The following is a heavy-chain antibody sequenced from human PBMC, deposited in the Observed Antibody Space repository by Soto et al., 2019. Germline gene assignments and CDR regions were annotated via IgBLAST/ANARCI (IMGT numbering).Heavy chain of an antibody. D-gene: IGHD3-16*01. V-gene: IGHV4-39*01. J-gene: IGHJ4*02. Sequence: QLQLQESGPGLVRPSETLSLTCTVSGDYIGSSAYFWGWTRQSPGKGLEWIASIGPGGNTNYNPALKSRVPISSDASTSHSSLTVTSVTAADTAIYYCARHLGPTGVMDWGQGLLVTVSS. CDR1: GDYIGSSAYF. CDR3: ARHLGPTGVMD. CDR2: IGPGGNT.